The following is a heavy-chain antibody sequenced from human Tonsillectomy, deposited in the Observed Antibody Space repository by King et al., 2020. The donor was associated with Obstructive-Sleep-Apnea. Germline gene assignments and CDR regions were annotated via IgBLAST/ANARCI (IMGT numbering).Heavy chain of an antibody. CDR1: GFTVSSTY. Sequence: VQLVESGGGLVQPGGSLRLSCVVSGFTVSSTYMSCVRRAPGKGLEWVSIIYSCGDTYDGGSLNVRITISRDNSRNTLHLQMNFLRAEDTAVYYCARVPYDGNSFRAFDIWGQGTMVTVSS. CDR3: ARVPYDGNSFRAFDI. CDR2: IYSCGDT. J-gene: IGHJ3*02. D-gene: IGHD4-23*01. V-gene: IGHV3-66*01.